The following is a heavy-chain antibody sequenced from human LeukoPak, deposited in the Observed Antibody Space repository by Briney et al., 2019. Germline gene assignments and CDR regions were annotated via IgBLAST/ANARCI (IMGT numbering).Heavy chain of an antibody. V-gene: IGHV4-34*01. CDR1: GGSFSGYY. Sequence: SETLSLTCAVYGGSFSGYYWSWIRQPPGKGLEWIGEINHSGSTNYNPSLKSRVTISVDTSKNQFSLNLSSVAAADTAVYYCARGQRSPYYYGSGKWGFGPWGQGTPVTVCS. CDR2: INHSGST. D-gene: IGHD3-10*01. CDR3: ARGQRSPYYYGSGKWGFGP. J-gene: IGHJ5*02.